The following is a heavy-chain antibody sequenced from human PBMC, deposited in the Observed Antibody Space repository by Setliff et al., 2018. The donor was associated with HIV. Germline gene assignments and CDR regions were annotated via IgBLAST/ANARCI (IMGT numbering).Heavy chain of an antibody. Sequence: SETLSLTCVVSGYSISSSYWWGWIRQPPGKGLEWIGWIGYIYKGGSTYYNPSLKSRVTMSEDTSKNQFSLKLRSVTAVDTAAYYCARSALWFGEADWYFDLWGRGTLVTVSS. CDR2: IYKGGST. J-gene: IGHJ2*01. V-gene: IGHV4-28*01. CDR1: GYSISSSYW. CDR3: ARSALWFGEADWYFDL. D-gene: IGHD3-10*01.